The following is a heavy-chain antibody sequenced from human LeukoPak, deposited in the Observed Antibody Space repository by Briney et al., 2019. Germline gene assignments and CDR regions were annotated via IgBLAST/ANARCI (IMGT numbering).Heavy chain of an antibody. CDR3: ASLSTVTQGYFDS. Sequence: SETLSLTCTVSGGSISSFYWSWIRQPPGKGLEWIGYIYYTGSTNYNPSLKSRLTISVDVSKNQFSLKLSSVTATDTAVYYCASLSTVTQGYFDSWGQGTLVAVSS. V-gene: IGHV4-59*08. D-gene: IGHD4-17*01. CDR2: IYYTGST. CDR1: GGSISSFY. J-gene: IGHJ4*02.